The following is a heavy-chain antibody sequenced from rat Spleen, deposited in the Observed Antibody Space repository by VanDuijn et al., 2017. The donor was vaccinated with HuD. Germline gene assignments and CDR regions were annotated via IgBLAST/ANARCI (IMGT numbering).Heavy chain of an antibody. V-gene: IGHV3-3*01. J-gene: IGHJ3*01. CDR3: ARSDGTHYYLPFAD. Sequence: EVQLQESGPGLVKPSQSLSLTCSVTGHAISSSYRWNWIRKFPGNEVEWMGYINSAGTTVYNPSLKSRISITRDTTRNQFFLQVDSVTTEDTATYYCARSDGTHYYLPFADWGQGTLVTVSS. D-gene: IGHD1-12*02. CDR2: INSAGTT. CDR1: GHAISSSYR.